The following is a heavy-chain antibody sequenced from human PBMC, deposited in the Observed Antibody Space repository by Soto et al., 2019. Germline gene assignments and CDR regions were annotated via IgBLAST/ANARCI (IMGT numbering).Heavy chain of an antibody. Sequence: GGSLRLSCAASGFTFSSDAMSWVRQAPGKGLEWVSAISGSGGSTYYADSVKGRFTISRDNSKNTLYLQMNSLRAEDTAVYYCAKDQASYYGSGSYQTTDYWGQGTLVTVSS. J-gene: IGHJ4*02. V-gene: IGHV3-23*01. D-gene: IGHD3-10*01. CDR1: GFTFSSDA. CDR3: AKDQASYYGSGSYQTTDY. CDR2: ISGSGGST.